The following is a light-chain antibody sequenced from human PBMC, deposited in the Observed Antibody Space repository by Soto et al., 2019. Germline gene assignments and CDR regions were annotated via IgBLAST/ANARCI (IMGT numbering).Light chain of an antibody. Sequence: QSPDTLSLSPGERATLSCRASQSVRSERLAWYQQKRGQAPTLLIFDASSRASGTPERFSGSGSGTDFTLTISRLEPEDFAVYYCQEYDGAPPITFGLGTRLEIK. CDR3: QEYDGAPPIT. J-gene: IGKJ5*01. CDR2: DAS. V-gene: IGKV3-20*01. CDR1: QSVRSER.